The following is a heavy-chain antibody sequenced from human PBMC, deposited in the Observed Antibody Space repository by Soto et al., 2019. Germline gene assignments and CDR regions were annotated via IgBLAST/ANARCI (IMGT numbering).Heavy chain of an antibody. Sequence: ASVKVSCKASGYTFTSYGISWVRQAPGQGLEWMGWVSAYNGNTNYAQKLQGRVTMTTDTSTSTAYMELRSLRSDDTAVYYCARVGMEYRRSPSGWFDPWGEGTLVTVS. J-gene: IGHJ5*02. D-gene: IGHD6-6*01. CDR2: VSAYNGNT. CDR3: ARVGMEYRRSPSGWFDP. CDR1: GYTFTSYG. V-gene: IGHV1-18*01.